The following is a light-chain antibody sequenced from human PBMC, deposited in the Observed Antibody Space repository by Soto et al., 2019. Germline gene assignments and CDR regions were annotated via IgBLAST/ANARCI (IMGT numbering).Light chain of an antibody. CDR3: QQYGSSGT. J-gene: IGKJ1*01. CDR2: GAS. Sequence: EIVLTQSPATLSVSPGERAPLSCRASQSVSNNYLAWYQQKPGQAPRLLIYGASSRATGIPDRFSGSGSGTDFTLTISRLEPEDFAVYYCQQYGSSGTFGQGTKVDI. CDR1: QSVSNNY. V-gene: IGKV3-20*01.